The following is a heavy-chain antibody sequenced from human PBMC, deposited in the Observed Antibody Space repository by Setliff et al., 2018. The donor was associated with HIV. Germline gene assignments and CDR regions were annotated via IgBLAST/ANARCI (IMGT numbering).Heavy chain of an antibody. CDR2: SYPSDGRT. D-gene: IGHD1-1*01. Sequence: ASVKVSCKASGYTFTSYYLHWLRQAPGQGLEWMGISYPSDGRTQYAQKFQGRINLATASSTSTVYMELSSLRSGDTAVYYCAREAPDDHFDHWGQGTLVTVSS. V-gene: IGHV1-46*01. CDR3: AREAPDDHFDH. J-gene: IGHJ4*02. CDR1: GYTFTSYY.